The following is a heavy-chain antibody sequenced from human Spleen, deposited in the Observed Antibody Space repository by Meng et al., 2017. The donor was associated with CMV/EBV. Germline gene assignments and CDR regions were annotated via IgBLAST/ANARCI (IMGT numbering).Heavy chain of an antibody. J-gene: IGHJ4*02. V-gene: IGHV3-48*04. CDR2: ISGSGNTI. D-gene: IGHD3-22*01. CDR3: AKGAAGQRITMIGG. Sequence: GESLKISCAASGFTFSSYAMSWVRQAPGKGLEWVSYISGSGNTIYYAESVKGRFTISRDNAKNSLYLQMNSLRAEDTAVYYCAKGAAGQRITMIGGWGQGTLVTVSS. CDR1: GFTFSSYA.